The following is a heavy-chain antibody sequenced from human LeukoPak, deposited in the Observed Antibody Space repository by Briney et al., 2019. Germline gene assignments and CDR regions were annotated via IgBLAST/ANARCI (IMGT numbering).Heavy chain of an antibody. CDR3: ARTRIAVADYYYYYGMDV. J-gene: IGHJ6*02. CDR1: GYTFTSYY. CDR2: INPSGGST. Sequence: ASVKVSCKASGYTFTSYYMHWVRQAPGQGLEWMGIINPSGGSTSYAQKSQGRVTMTRDTSTSTVYMELSSLRSEDTAVYYCARTRIAVADYYYYYGMDVWGQGTTVTVSS. D-gene: IGHD6-19*01. V-gene: IGHV1-46*01.